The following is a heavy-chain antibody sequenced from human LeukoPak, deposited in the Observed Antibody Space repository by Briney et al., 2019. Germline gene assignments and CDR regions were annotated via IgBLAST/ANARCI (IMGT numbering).Heavy chain of an antibody. CDR2: ISSSSSYI. CDR1: GFTFSSYS. D-gene: IGHD6-6*01. J-gene: IGHJ6*03. V-gene: IGHV3-21*01. CDR3: ARAGAARPGYYYYMDV. Sequence: PGGSLRLSCAASGFTFSSYSMNWVRQAPGKGLEWVSSISSSSSYIYYADSVKGRFTISRDNAKNSLYLQMNSLRAEDTAVYYCARAGAARPGYYYYMDVWGKGTTVTVSS.